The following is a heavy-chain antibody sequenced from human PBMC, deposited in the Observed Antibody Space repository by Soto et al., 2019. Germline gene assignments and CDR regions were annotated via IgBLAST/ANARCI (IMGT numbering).Heavy chain of an antibody. V-gene: IGHV2-5*02. CDR2: IYWDDDK. J-gene: IGHJ4*02. Sequence: GPTLMNHKQTLTQTCTFSGFSLTSGVGVGWIRQPPGKALEWLALIYWDDDKRYSPSLKNRLTITKDTSKNQVVLTMTNVGPVDTATYFCAHIDPEIVTVGGHGGFDYWGQGTLVTVSS. D-gene: IGHD5-12*01. CDR1: GFSLTSGVG. CDR3: AHIDPEIVTVGGHGGFDY.